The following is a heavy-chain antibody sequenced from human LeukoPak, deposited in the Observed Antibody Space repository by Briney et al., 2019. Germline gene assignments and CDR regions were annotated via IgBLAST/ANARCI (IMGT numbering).Heavy chain of an antibody. CDR2: IIPIFGTA. CDR1: GGTFSSYA. Sequence: ASVKVSCTASGGTFSSYAISWVRQAPGQGLEWMGGIIPIFGTANYAQKFQGRVTITADESTSTAYMELSSLRSEDTAVYYCAREDFYYYDSSGYFHWGQGTLVTVSS. J-gene: IGHJ4*02. V-gene: IGHV1-69*13. D-gene: IGHD3-22*01. CDR3: AREDFYYYDSSGYFH.